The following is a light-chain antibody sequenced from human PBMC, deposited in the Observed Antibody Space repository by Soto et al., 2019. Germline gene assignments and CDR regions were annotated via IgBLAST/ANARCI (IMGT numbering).Light chain of an antibody. CDR2: TAS. J-gene: IGKJ1*01. Sequence: IQMTQSPSTVSASVGDRVAITCRASQSIGIWLAWYQQKPGKAPRFLIYTASTLLCGVPSRFSGSGSGTEFTLTISSLQPDDFATYYCQQYRDYSWTFGQGTKVEIK. CDR1: QSIGIW. V-gene: IGKV1-5*03. CDR3: QQYRDYSWT.